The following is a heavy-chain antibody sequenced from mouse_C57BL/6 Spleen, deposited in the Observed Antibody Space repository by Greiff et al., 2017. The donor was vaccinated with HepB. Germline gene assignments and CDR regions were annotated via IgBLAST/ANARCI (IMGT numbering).Heavy chain of an antibody. CDR1: GYSFTGYY. D-gene: IGHD2-3*01. Sequence: VQLKESGPELVKPGASVKISCKASGYSFTGYYMNWVKQSPEKSLEWIGEINPSTGGTTYNQKFKAKATLTVDKSSSTAYMQLKSLTSEDSAVYYCARWGLLRYAMDYWGQGTSVTVSS. CDR2: INPSTGGT. CDR3: ARWGLLRYAMDY. V-gene: IGHV1-42*01. J-gene: IGHJ4*01.